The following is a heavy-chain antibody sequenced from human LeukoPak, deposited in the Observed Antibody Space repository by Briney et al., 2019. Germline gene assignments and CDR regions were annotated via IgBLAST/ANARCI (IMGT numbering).Heavy chain of an antibody. D-gene: IGHD3-3*01. CDR2: IYTSGST. CDR3: ARSDFWSGYYYFDY. Sequence: SETLSLTCTVSGGAISSYYWSWIRQPAGKGLEWIGRIYTSGSTNYNPSLKSRVTMSVDTSKNQFSLKLSSVTAADTAVYYCARSDFWSGYYYFDYWGQGTLVTVSS. V-gene: IGHV4-4*07. J-gene: IGHJ4*02. CDR1: GGAISSYY.